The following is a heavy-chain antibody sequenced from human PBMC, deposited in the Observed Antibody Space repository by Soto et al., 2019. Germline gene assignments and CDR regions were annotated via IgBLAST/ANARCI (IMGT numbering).Heavy chain of an antibody. CDR2: ISYDGSNK. CDR1: GFTFSSYA. D-gene: IGHD2-15*01. Sequence: GGSLRLSCAASGFTFSSYAMHWVRQAPGKGLEWVAVISYDGSNKYYADSVKGRFTISRDNSKNTLYLQMNSLRAEDTAVYYCARDGSDIVVVVAATDGMDVWSQGTTVTVSS. CDR3: ARDGSDIVVVVAATDGMDV. J-gene: IGHJ6*02. V-gene: IGHV3-30-3*01.